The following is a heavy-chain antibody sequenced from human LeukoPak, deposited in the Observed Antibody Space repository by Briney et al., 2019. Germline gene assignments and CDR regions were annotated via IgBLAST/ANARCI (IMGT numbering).Heavy chain of an antibody. Sequence: SETLSLTCTVSGGSISSYYWSWIRQPPGKGLEWIGYIYYSGSTNYNPSLKSRVTISVDTSKNQFSLKLSSVTAADTAVYYCARCLTTGWFDPWGQGTLVTVSS. V-gene: IGHV4-59*08. CDR2: IYYSGST. CDR3: ARCLTTGWFDP. D-gene: IGHD4-17*01. J-gene: IGHJ5*02. CDR1: GGSISSYY.